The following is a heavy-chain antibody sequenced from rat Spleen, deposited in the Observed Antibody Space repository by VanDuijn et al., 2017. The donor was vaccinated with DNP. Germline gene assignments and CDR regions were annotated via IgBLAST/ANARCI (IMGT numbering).Heavy chain of an antibody. CDR1: GFTFSDYA. V-gene: IGHV5-17*01. D-gene: IGHD1-6*01. CDR2: IIYDGSRT. CDR3: ARHDTTVAHFYTMDA. Sequence: EVQLVESGGGLVQPGRSLKLSCAASGFTFSDYAMAWVRQSPKKGLEWVATIIYDGSRTYYPDSVKGRFTISRDNAKSSLYLQMNSLKSEDTATYYCARHDTTVAHFYTMDAWGQGTSVTVSS. J-gene: IGHJ4*01.